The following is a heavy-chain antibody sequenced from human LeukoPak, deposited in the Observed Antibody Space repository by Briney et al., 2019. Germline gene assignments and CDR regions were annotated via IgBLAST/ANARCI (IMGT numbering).Heavy chain of an antibody. V-gene: IGHV4-31*03. J-gene: IGHJ6*03. CDR1: GGSISRGAYY. CDR2: VSYSGST. Sequence: TLXLTXTVSGGSISRGAYYWSWIRQHPXKGXXXIGXVSYSGSTHYNPSLKSRVTISIDTSRNQFSLKLNSVTAADTAVYYCARAEGLQSRSPRYYMDVWGKGTTVTVSS. D-gene: IGHD4-11*01. CDR3: ARAEGLQSRSPRYYMDV.